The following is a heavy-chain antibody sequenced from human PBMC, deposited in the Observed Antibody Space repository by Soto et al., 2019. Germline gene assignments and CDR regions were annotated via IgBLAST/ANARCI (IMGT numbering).Heavy chain of an antibody. CDR2: MNAKSGDT. CDR1: GYTFSDFD. CDR3: ARGNPFNYAGFDV. Sequence: GPSVKVSCKASGYTFSDFDINWLRQAAGQGPEWMGWMNAKSGDTFSAQRLQGKFNMTWDTSLSTAYMEVGSLTSDDAAIYYCARGNPFNYAGFDVWGQGTTVTSP. V-gene: IGHV1-8*01. J-gene: IGHJ6*02. D-gene: IGHD3-16*01.